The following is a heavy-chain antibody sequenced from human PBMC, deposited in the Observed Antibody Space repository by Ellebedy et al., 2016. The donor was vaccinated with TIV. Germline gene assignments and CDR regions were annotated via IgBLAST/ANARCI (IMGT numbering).Heavy chain of an antibody. CDR1: GLTFSNFC. D-gene: IGHD2-21*01. Sequence: PGGSLRLSCAASGLTFSNFCMHWIRQAPGKGLEWVAFIRYDGSNKYYADSVKGRFTISRDNSKNTLYLQMNSLRAEDTAMYYWEKDEHRMDVWGQGTTVTVSS. J-gene: IGHJ6*02. V-gene: IGHV3-30*02. CDR2: IRYDGSNK. CDR3: EKDEHRMDV.